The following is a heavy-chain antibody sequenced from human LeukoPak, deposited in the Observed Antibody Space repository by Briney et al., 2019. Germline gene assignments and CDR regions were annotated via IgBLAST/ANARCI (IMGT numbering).Heavy chain of an antibody. CDR2: TNARGDT. CDR1: GWSFNDYY. CDR3: ARGQVPAARGYNWFDP. V-gene: IGHV4-34*01. Sequence: ASETLSLTCAVYGWSFNDYYWNWIRQPPGKGLEWLGETNARGDTNFNPSLKSRVTISVDTSKSQFSLRLTSMIAADTAVYYCARGQVPAARGYNWFDPWGQGTLVTVSS. D-gene: IGHD2-2*01. J-gene: IGHJ5*02.